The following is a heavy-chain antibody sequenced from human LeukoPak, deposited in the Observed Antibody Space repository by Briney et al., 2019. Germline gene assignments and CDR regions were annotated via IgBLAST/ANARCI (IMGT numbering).Heavy chain of an antibody. J-gene: IGHJ4*02. CDR3: ARVPLSTTARGYFDY. V-gene: IGHV4-61*01. Sequence: AETLSLTCTVSGGSVSSGSYDWSWMRQPPGKGLEWFGYVYYSGSTNSNPSLKSRVTTSVDTSKNQFSLKLSSVTAADTAVYYSARVPLSTTARGYFDYWGQGTLVTVSS. CDR2: VYYSGST. D-gene: IGHD4-17*01. CDR1: GGSVSSGSYD.